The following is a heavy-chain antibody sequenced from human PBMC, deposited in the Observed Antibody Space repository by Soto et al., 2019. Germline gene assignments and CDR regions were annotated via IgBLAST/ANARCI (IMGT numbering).Heavy chain of an antibody. J-gene: IGHJ6*03. CDR1: GLTFSSYA. CDR2: ISDGGGST. CDR3: AKDSRSLTRITIFGVDYMDV. Sequence: GGALRVSCAASGLTFSSYAMTWVRQAPGKGLEWVAAISDGGGSTYYRDSVKGRFTISRDNSKNTLYLQMNSLRVEDTAVYYCAKDSRSLTRITIFGVDYMDVWGKGTTVTVSS. V-gene: IGHV3-23*01. D-gene: IGHD3-3*01.